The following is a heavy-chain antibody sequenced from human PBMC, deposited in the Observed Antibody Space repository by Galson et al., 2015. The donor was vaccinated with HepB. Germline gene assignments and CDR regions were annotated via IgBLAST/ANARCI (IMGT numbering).Heavy chain of an antibody. CDR1: GFTLSSYA. J-gene: IGHJ4*02. V-gene: IGHV3-23*01. CDR2: VSGSGGST. CDR3: ANRKGDY. Sequence: SLRLSCAASGFTLSSYAMTWVRQAPGKRLEWVSPVSGSGGSTYYADSVKGRFTISRDNSKNTLFLQMDSLRAEDTAVYYCANRKGDYWGQGTLVTVSS.